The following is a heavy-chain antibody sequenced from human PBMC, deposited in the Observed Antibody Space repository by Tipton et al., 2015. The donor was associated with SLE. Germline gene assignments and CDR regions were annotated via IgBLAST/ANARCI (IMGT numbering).Heavy chain of an antibody. J-gene: IGHJ6*01. Sequence: TLSLTCTVSGGSISSSSYYWGWIRQPPGKGLEWIGSIYYSGRTYYNPSLKSRVTISVDTSKKQFSLKMTSVTAADTAVYYCTRARYSNYIGVRVNYYGLDVWGQGTTVTVSS. CDR2: IYYSGRT. CDR1: GGSISSSSYY. D-gene: IGHD4-11*01. V-gene: IGHV4-39*01. CDR3: TRARYSNYIGVRVNYYGLDV.